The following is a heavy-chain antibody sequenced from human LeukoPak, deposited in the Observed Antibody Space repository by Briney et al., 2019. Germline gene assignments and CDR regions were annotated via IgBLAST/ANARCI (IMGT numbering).Heavy chain of an antibody. D-gene: IGHD6-13*01. J-gene: IGHJ2*01. CDR3: ARAAYSSAWYSRYFDL. V-gene: IGHV3-13*01. CDR1: GFTFRSYD. CDR2: IGTAGEI. Sequence: GGSLRLSCAASGFTFRSYDMHWVRQATGKGLEWVSGIGTAGEIYYPGSVKGRFTISRENAKNSLYLQMNSLRAGDTAVYYCARAAYSSAWYSRYFDLWGRGTLVTVSS.